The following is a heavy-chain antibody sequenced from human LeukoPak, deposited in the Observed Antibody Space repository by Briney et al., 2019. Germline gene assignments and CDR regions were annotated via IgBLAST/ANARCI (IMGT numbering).Heavy chain of an antibody. Sequence: GGSLRLSCAASGFTFNSYAMRWVRQAPGKGLEGVSAISGSGVTTYYADSVKGRFTISRDNSENTLYLQMNSLRAEDTAVYYCAKCASLGSFDYWGQGTLVTVSS. D-gene: IGHD2-15*01. CDR3: AKCASLGSFDY. CDR1: GFTFNSYA. CDR2: ISGSGVTT. J-gene: IGHJ4*02. V-gene: IGHV3-23*01.